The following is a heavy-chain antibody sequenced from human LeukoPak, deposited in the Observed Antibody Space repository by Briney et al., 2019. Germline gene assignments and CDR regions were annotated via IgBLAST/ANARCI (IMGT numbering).Heavy chain of an antibody. J-gene: IGHJ4*02. CDR2: ISSSSSYI. V-gene: IGHV3-21*01. CDR1: GFPFSSYA. CDR3: ARDEYLDY. Sequence: GGSLRLSCAASGFPFSSYAMSWVRQAPGKGLEWVSSISSSSSYIYYADSVKGRFTISRDNAKNSLYLQLNSLRAEDTAVYYCARDEYLDYWGQGTLVTVSS.